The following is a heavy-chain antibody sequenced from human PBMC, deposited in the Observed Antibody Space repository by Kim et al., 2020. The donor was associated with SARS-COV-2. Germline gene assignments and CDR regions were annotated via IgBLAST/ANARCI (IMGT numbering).Heavy chain of an antibody. CDR2: T. V-gene: IGHV4-31*02. CDR3: ARATMIVTFDI. D-gene: IGHD3-22*01. Sequence: TYYNPSLKSRVTISVDTAKNQFSLKLSSVTAADTAVYYCARATMIVTFDIWGQGTMVTVSS. J-gene: IGHJ3*02.